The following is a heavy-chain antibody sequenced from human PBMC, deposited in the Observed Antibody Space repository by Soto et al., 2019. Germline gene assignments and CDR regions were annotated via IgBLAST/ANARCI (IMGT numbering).Heavy chain of an antibody. CDR2: IDYSGNT. CDR3: AGQKGSGYAKFWVY. D-gene: IGHD5-12*01. J-gene: IGHJ4*02. CDR1: GGSIRSSANY. V-gene: IGHV4-39*01. Sequence: QLQLQESGPGLVKPSETLSLTCTVSGGSIRSSANYWGWIRQPPGKEPEWIGSIDYSGNTYYTPSLNTRVTISVDTSENQFSLRLTSVTAADTAVYYCAGQKGSGYAKFWVYWGQGTLVTVSS.